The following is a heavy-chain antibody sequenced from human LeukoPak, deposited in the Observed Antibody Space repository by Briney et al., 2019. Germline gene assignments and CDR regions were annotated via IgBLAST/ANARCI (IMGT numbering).Heavy chain of an antibody. J-gene: IGHJ4*02. CDR3: AGMYYDILTGQSDY. CDR1: GGSISSYY. V-gene: IGHV4-4*07. CDR2: IYTSGST. D-gene: IGHD3-9*01. Sequence: SETLSLTCTVSGGSISSYYWSWIRQPVGKGLEWIGRIYTSGSTNYNPSLKSRVTMSVDTSKNQFSLKLSSVTAADTAVYYCAGMYYDILTGQSDYWGQGTLVTVSS.